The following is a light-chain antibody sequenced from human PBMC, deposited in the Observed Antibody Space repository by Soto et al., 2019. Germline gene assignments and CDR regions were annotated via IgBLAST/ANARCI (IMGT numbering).Light chain of an antibody. V-gene: IGLV2-8*01. CDR3: KSYAGSNTDV. Sequence: QSALTQPPSASGSPGQSVTISCTGTKNDIGVYDFVSWYQHHPGKAPRLIIYEVDQRPSGVPDRFSGSKSGNTASLTVAGRQAADEAYYFCKSYAGSNTDVFGSGTKVTV. CDR2: EVD. J-gene: IGLJ1*01. CDR1: KNDIGVYDF.